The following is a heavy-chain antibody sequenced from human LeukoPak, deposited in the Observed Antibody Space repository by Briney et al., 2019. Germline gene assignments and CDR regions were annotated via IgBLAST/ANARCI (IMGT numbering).Heavy chain of an antibody. J-gene: IGHJ6*04. CDR2: ISYDGSNK. CDR3: AKDPKGYYYGMDV. V-gene: IGHV3-30*18. Sequence: GRSLRLSCAASGFTFSSYGMHWVRQAPGKGLEWVAVISYDGSNKYYADSEKGRFTISRDNSKNTLYLQMNSLRAEDTAVYYCAKDPKGYYYGMDVWGKGTTVTVSS. CDR1: GFTFSSYG.